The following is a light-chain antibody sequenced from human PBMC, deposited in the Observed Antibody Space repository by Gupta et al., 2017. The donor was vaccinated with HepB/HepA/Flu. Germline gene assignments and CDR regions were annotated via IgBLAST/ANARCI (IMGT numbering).Light chain of an antibody. CDR3: QAGDSSTV. Sequence: SYELPQPPSVSVSPGQTASITCSGDKLGDKYACWYQQKPGQSPVLVIYQDSKRPSGIPERFSGSNSGNTATLTISGTQAMDEADYYCQAGDSSTVFGGGTKLTVL. J-gene: IGLJ2*01. CDR1: KLGDKY. V-gene: IGLV3-1*01. CDR2: QDS.